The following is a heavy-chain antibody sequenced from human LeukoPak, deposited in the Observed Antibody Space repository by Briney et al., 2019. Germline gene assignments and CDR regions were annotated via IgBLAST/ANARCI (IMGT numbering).Heavy chain of an antibody. CDR3: ARHPVSNQQLVHCNWFDP. J-gene: IGHJ5*02. V-gene: IGHV4-59*08. Sequence: SETLSLTCSVSGGSINSYYWSWIRQPPGKGLEWIGYIYYSGSTDYNPSLKSRVTISVDTSKNQFSLKLSSVTAADTAVYYCARHPVSNQQLVHCNWFDPWGQGTLVTVSS. CDR2: IYYSGST. CDR1: GGSINSYY. D-gene: IGHD6-13*01.